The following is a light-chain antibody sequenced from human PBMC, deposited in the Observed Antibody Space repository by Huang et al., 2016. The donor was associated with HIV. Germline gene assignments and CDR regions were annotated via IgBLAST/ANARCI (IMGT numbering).Light chain of an antibody. Sequence: IVVTQSPDSLAVSLGESAAINCKSSQSVLYSSNNNNYLAWYQQKPGQYPALLIYCASTRAPGVPDRCNGSGAGTDLTLTISSLQDEDVALYYCQQYFSTSLTFGGGTRVDIK. CDR1: QSVLYSSNNNNY. V-gene: IGKV4-1*01. CDR3: QQYFSTSLT. J-gene: IGKJ4*01. CDR2: CAS.